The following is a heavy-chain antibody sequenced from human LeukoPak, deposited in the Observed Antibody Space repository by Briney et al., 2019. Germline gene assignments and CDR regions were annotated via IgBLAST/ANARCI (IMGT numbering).Heavy chain of an antibody. D-gene: IGHD2-2*01. Sequence: ASVKVSCKASGYTFTSYGISWVRQAPGQGLEWMGWISAYNGNTNYAQKLQGRVTMTTDTSTSTAYMELRSLRSDDTAVYYCARGGRYCSSTSCLPRFPWFDPWGQGTLVTVSP. V-gene: IGHV1-18*01. CDR1: GYTFTSYG. CDR2: ISAYNGNT. CDR3: ARGGRYCSSTSCLPRFPWFDP. J-gene: IGHJ5*02.